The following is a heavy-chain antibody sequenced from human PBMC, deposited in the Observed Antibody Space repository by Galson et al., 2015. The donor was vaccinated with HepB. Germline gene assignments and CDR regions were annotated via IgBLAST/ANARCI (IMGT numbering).Heavy chain of an antibody. D-gene: IGHD1-20*01. CDR3: ARDPRPYNWNPSNYFDY. Sequence: SVKVSCKASGYTFTSYAMHWVRQAPGQRLEWMGWINAGNGNTKYSQKFQGRVTITRDTSASTAYIELSSLRSEDTAVYYCARDPRPYNWNPSNYFDYWGQGTLVTVSS. CDR2: INAGNGNT. J-gene: IGHJ4*02. V-gene: IGHV1-3*01. CDR1: GYTFTSYA.